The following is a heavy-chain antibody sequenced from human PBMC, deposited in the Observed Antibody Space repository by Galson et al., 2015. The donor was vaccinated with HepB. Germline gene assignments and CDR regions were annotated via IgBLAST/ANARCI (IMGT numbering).Heavy chain of an antibody. CDR2: IDPSDSYT. J-gene: IGHJ5*02. Sequence: QSGAEVKKPGESLRISCKGSGYSFTSYWISWVRQMPGKGLEWMGRIDPSDSYTNYSPSFQGHVTISADKSISTAYLQWSSLKASDTDMYYCARHRGTIFGVVIEVWFDPWGQGTLVTVSS. D-gene: IGHD3-3*01. CDR3: ARHRGTIFGVVIEVWFDP. V-gene: IGHV5-10-1*01. CDR1: GYSFTSYW.